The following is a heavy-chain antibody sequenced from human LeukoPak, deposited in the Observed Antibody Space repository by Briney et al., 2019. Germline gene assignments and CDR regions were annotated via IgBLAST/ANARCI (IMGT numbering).Heavy chain of an antibody. V-gene: IGHV3-9*01. Sequence: GGSLRLSCAASGFTFDDYAMHWVRQAPGKGLEWVSGISWNSGSTGYADSVKGRFTISRDNAKNSLYLQMNSLRAEDTALYYCAKGKWELLYYFDYGGQGTLVTVSS. J-gene: IGHJ4*02. CDR1: GFTFDDYA. D-gene: IGHD1-26*01. CDR3: AKGKWELLYYFDY. CDR2: ISWNSGST.